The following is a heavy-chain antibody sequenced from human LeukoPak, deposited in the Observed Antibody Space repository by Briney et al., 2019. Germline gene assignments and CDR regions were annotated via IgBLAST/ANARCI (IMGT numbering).Heavy chain of an antibody. Sequence: KSGGSLRLSCAASGFTFSSYSMNWVRQAPGKGLEWVSSISSSSSYIYYADSVKGRFTISRDNAKNSLYLQMNSLRAEDTAVYYCARDLHGDYVFDYWGQGTLVTVSS. CDR3: ARDLHGDYVFDY. V-gene: IGHV3-21*01. D-gene: IGHD4-17*01. CDR1: GFTFSSYS. J-gene: IGHJ4*02. CDR2: ISSSSSYI.